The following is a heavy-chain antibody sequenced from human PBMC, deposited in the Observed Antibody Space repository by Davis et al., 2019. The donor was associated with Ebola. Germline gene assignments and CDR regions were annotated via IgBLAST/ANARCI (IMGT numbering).Heavy chain of an antibody. V-gene: IGHV3-30-3*01. CDR2: ISYDGSNK. CDR1: GFTFSSYA. D-gene: IGHD7-27*01. CDR3: ARAGDWGSYYYYGMDV. Sequence: GGSLRLSCAASGFTFSSYAMHWVRQAPGKGLEWVAVISYDGSNKYYADSVKGRFTISRDNSKNTLYLQMNSLRAEDTAVYYCARAGDWGSYYYYGMDVWGQGTTVTVSS. J-gene: IGHJ6*02.